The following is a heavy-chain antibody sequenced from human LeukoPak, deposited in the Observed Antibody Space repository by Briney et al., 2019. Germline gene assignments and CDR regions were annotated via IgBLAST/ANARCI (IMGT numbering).Heavy chain of an antibody. J-gene: IGHJ6*03. CDR1: GYTFTSYA. D-gene: IGHD3-9*01. V-gene: IGHV7-4-1*02. CDR3: ARDSVLRYFDWLLPNNMGV. CDR2: INTNTGNP. Sequence: ASVKVSCKASGYTFTSYAMNWVRQAPGQGLEWMGWINTNTGNPTYAQGFTGRFVFSLDTSVSTAYLQISSLKAEDTAVYYCARDSVLRYFDWLLPNNMGVWGKGTTVTVSS.